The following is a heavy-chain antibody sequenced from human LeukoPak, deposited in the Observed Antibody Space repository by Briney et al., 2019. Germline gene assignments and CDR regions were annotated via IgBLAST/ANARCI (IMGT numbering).Heavy chain of an antibody. D-gene: IGHD4-11*01. J-gene: IGHJ4*02. Sequence: SQTLSLTCTVSGGSISSGGYYWSWIRQPAGKGLEWIGRIYTRGSTNYNPSLKSRVTISVDTSKNQFSLKLSSVTAADTAVYYCARAPPSNYVDYWGQGTLVTVSS. CDR1: GGSISSGGYY. V-gene: IGHV4-61*02. CDR2: IYTRGST. CDR3: ARAPPSNYVDY.